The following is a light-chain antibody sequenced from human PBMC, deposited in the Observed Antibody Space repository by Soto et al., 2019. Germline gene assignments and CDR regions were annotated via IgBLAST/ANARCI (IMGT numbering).Light chain of an antibody. CDR2: ATS. Sequence: EVVLTQSPATLSLSPGEGATLSCRGSKSIGNYLAWYQQKPGQAPRLLIYATSDRATGIPARCSGSGSGTDFSLTISSLEPEDFAVYYCQQRSSWPFTFGPGTKVDIK. J-gene: IGKJ3*01. V-gene: IGKV3-11*01. CDR3: QQRSSWPFT. CDR1: KSIGNY.